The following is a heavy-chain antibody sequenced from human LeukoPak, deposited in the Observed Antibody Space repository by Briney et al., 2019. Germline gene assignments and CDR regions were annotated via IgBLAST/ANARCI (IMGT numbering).Heavy chain of an antibody. J-gene: IGHJ4*02. Sequence: ASVKVSCKASGYTFTSYGISWVRQAPGQGLEWMGWISAYNGNTNYAQRLQGRVTMTTDTSTSTAYMELRSLRSDDTAVYYCARTISHYYGSGSYYKSPDYWGQGTLVTVSS. D-gene: IGHD3-10*01. V-gene: IGHV1-18*01. CDR1: GYTFTSYG. CDR3: ARTISHYYGSGSYYKSPDY. CDR2: ISAYNGNT.